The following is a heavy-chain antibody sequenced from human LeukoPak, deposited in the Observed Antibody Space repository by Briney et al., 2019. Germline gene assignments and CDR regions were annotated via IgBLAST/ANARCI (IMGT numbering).Heavy chain of an antibody. J-gene: IGHJ4*02. Sequence: GGSLRLSCAASGFSFSTYVMSWVRQAPGKGLEWVSDISARDDSTNTADSVKGRFTISRDNSKNTLYLQMNSLRVEDTAVYCCAKGRWLDDWGRGTLVTVSS. D-gene: IGHD5-24*01. CDR3: AKGRWLDD. CDR2: ISARDDST. V-gene: IGHV3-23*01. CDR1: GFSFSTYV.